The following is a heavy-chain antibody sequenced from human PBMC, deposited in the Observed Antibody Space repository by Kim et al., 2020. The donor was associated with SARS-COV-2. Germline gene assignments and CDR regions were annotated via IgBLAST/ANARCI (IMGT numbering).Heavy chain of an antibody. CDR3: ARGVHHCSSTSCSPSMFDP. D-gene: IGHD2-2*01. J-gene: IGHJ5*02. CDR2: INHSGST. V-gene: IGHV4-34*01. Sequence: SETLSLTCAVYGGSFSGYYWSWIRQPPGKGLEWIGEINHSGSTNYNPSLKSRVTISVDTSKNQFSLKLSSVTAADTAVYYCARGVHHCSSTSCSPSMFDPWGQGTLVTVSS. CDR1: GGSFSGYY.